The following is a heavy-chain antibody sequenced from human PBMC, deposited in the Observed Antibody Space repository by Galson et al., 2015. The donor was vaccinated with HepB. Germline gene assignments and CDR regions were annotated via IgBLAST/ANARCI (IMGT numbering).Heavy chain of an antibody. CDR3: ASSTTTVTPLRPEGGGWFDP. J-gene: IGHJ5*02. Sequence: SVKVSCKASGYTFTSYAMNWVRQAPGQGLEWMGWINTNTGNPTYAQGFTGRFVFSLDTSVSTAYLQISSLKAEDTAVYYCASSTTTVTPLRPEGGGWFDPWGQGTLVTVSS. CDR2: INTNTGNP. V-gene: IGHV7-4-1*02. CDR1: GYTFTSYA. D-gene: IGHD4-17*01.